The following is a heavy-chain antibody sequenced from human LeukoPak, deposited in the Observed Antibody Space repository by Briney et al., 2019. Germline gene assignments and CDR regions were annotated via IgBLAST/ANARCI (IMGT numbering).Heavy chain of an antibody. D-gene: IGHD3-9*01. CDR3: ARPGKTDIFFDY. CDR1: GGSISSSSYY. Sequence: SETLSLTCTVSGGSISSSSYYWGWIRQPPGKGLEWIGSIYYSGSTYYNPSLKSRITISVDTSKNQFSLKLSSVTAADTAVYYCARPGKTDIFFDYWGQGTLVTVPS. J-gene: IGHJ4*02. CDR2: IYYSGST. V-gene: IGHV4-39*01.